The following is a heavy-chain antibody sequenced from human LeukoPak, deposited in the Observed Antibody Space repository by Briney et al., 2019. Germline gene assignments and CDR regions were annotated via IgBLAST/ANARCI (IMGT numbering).Heavy chain of an antibody. V-gene: IGHV4-34*01. D-gene: IGHD3-9*01. CDR2: INHSGST. Sequence: SETLSLTCAVYGGSFSGYYWSWIRQPPGKGLEWIGEINHSGSTNYNPSLKSRVTISVDTSKNQFSLKLSSVTAADTAAYYCARGSGLRYFDWLLSQNWFDPWGQGTLVTVSS. CDR1: GGSFSGYY. J-gene: IGHJ5*02. CDR3: ARGSGLRYFDWLLSQNWFDP.